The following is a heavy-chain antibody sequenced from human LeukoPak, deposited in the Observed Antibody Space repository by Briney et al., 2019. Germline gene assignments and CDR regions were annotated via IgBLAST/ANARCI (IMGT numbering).Heavy chain of an antibody. CDR2: INPSGGST. CDR1: GGTFSSYA. CDR3: ARVQDYYDSSGCAGY. V-gene: IGHV1-46*01. D-gene: IGHD3-22*01. J-gene: IGHJ4*02. Sequence: ASVKVYCKASGGTFSSYAISWVRQAPGQGLEWMGIINPSGGSTSYAQKFQGRVTMTRDTSTSTVYMELTSLRSEDTAVYYCARVQDYYDSSGCAGYWGQGTLVTVSS.